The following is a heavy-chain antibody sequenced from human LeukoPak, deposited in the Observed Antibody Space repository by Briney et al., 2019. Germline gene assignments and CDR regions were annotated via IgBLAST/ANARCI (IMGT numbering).Heavy chain of an antibody. CDR1: GYTFTSYG. CDR3: ARDLVWFGELLPFDP. Sequence: ASVKVSCKASGYTFTSYGISWVRQAPGRGLEWMGWISAYNGNTNYAQKLQGRVTMTTDTSTSTAYMELRSLRSDDTAVYYCARDLVWFGELLPFDPWGQGTLVTVSS. D-gene: IGHD3-10*01. V-gene: IGHV1-18*01. CDR2: ISAYNGNT. J-gene: IGHJ5*02.